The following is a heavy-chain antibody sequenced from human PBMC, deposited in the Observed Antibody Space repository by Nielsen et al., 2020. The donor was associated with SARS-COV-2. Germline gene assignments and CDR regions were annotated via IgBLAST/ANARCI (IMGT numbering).Heavy chain of an antibody. CDR3: TTGRFRVTILYDY. D-gene: IGHD4-11*01. CDR2: VKSKTDGGTA. CDR1: GFTFSNAW. Sequence: GGSLRLSCAASGFTFSNAWMNWVRQAPGKGLEWVGRVKSKTDGGTADYAAPVKGRFTISRDDSKNTLYLQMNSLKTEDTAVYYCTTGRFRVTILYDYWGQGTLVTVSS. V-gene: IGHV3-15*01. J-gene: IGHJ4*02.